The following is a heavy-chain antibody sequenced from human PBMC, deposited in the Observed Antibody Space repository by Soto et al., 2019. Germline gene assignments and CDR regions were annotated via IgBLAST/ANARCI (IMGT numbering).Heavy chain of an antibody. Sequence: GSLRLSCTASGFTFSGYNMNWVRQAPGKGLEWVSYISSSSSTIYYADSVKGRFTISRDNAKNSLYLQMNSLRAEDTALYYCASGRGYDILTGYYPYFDYWGQGTLVTVSS. CDR1: GFTFSGYN. CDR2: ISSSSSTI. V-gene: IGHV3-48*01. J-gene: IGHJ4*02. D-gene: IGHD3-9*01. CDR3: ASGRGYDILTGYYPYFDY.